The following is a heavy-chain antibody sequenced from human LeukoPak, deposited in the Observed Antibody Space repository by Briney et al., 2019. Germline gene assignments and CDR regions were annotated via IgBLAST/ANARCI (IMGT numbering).Heavy chain of an antibody. CDR2: IYAGDSDT. J-gene: IGHJ4*02. Sequence: GDSLKISCKGSGYSFSTYWIGWVRQMPGQGLEWMGLIYAGDSDTRYSPSFQGQVTISVDKSISTAYLQWNNLRASDTAIYYCARFFTGGSDYWGQGTLVTVSS. V-gene: IGHV5-51*01. D-gene: IGHD3-16*01. CDR3: ARFFTGGSDY. CDR1: GYSFSTYW.